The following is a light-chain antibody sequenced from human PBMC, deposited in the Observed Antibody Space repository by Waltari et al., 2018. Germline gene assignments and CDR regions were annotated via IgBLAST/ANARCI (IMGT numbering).Light chain of an antibody. J-gene: IGKJ2*02. CDR1: QSGSSN. CDR3: QQRSTWPPRT. Sequence: EIVMTQSPATLSVSPGERATLSCRASQSGSSNLAWYQHKPGQAPRLLIYGASTGATGIPARFSGSGSGTEFTLTISNLEREDFVVYFCQQRSTWPPRTFGQGTKLEIK. CDR2: GAS. V-gene: IGKV3-15*01.